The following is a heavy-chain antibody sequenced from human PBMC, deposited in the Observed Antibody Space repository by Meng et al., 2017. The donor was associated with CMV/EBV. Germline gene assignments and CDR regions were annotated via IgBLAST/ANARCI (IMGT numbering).Heavy chain of an antibody. CDR2: ISSSSSYI. J-gene: IGHJ6*02. V-gene: IGHV3-21*01. CDR1: GFTFSSYS. D-gene: IGHD1-26*01. Sequence: GGSLRLSYAASGFTFSSYSMNWVRQAPGKGLEWVSSISSSSSYIYYADSVKGRFTISRDNAKNSLYLQMNSLRAEDTAVYYCARDDRSGSYYDYYYYGMDVWGQGTTVTVSS. CDR3: ARDDRSGSYYDYYYYGMDV.